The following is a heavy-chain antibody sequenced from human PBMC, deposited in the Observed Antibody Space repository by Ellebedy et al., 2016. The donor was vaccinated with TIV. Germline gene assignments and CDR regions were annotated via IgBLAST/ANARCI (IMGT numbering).Heavy chain of an antibody. CDR2: IKQDGSRK. Sequence: GGSLRLSXAASGFTFSSYWMSWVRQAPGKGLEWVANIKQDGSRKEYVDSVKGRFTISRDNAKNSVYLQMNSLRDEDTAVYYCVREGLGGFDFWGQGTLVTVSS. V-gene: IGHV3-7*03. D-gene: IGHD3-16*01. CDR3: VREGLGGFDF. J-gene: IGHJ4*02. CDR1: GFTFSSYW.